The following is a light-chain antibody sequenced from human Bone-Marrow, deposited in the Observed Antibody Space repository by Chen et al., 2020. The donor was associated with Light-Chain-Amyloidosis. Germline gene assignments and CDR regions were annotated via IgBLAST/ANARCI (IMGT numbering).Light chain of an antibody. CDR2: EDN. CDR1: RGRSASNY. Sequence: FLLTQPLPVSESPGKTVTISCTVSRGRSASNYVQWYQQRPGSAPTTVIFEDNHRPSGVPDRFSGCIDSSSNSASLTIAGLKTEDEADYYCQSYDSSNQGVVFGGGTKLTVL. J-gene: IGLJ2*01. V-gene: IGLV6-57*02. CDR3: QSYDSSNQGVV.